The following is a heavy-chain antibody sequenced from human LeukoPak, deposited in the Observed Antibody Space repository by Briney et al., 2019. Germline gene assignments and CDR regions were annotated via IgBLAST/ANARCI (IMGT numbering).Heavy chain of an antibody. V-gene: IGHV3-23*03. J-gene: IGHJ6*03. Sequence: GGSLRLSCAASGFTFSSYAMSWVRQAPGKGLEWVSVIYSGGYTYYADSVKGRFTISRDNSKNTLYLQMNSLRAEDTAIYYCAKNGDRGAYCTGGTCYPYFYYYMDVWGKGTTVTI. CDR1: GFTFSSYA. D-gene: IGHD2-15*01. CDR2: IYSGGYT. CDR3: AKNGDRGAYCTGGTCYPYFYYYMDV.